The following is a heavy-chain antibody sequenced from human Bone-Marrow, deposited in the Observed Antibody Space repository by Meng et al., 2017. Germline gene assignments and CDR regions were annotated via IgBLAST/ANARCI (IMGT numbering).Heavy chain of an antibody. CDR3: ARAAYDIWSGYAP. CDR2: IYHDGST. Sequence: GELQEAGPGLVKPSGTLSLTCAVSGASISSSHWGGWVRQPPGKGLEWIGEIYHDGSTNYTPSLKSRVTISVDKSKNQFSLKLSSVTAADTAVYYCARAAYDIWSGYAPWGQGSLVTVSS. V-gene: IGHV4-4*02. D-gene: IGHD3-3*01. J-gene: IGHJ5*02. CDR1: GASISSSHW.